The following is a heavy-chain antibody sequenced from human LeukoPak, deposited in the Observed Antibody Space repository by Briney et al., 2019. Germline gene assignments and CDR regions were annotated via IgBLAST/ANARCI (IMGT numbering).Heavy chain of an antibody. D-gene: IGHD3-10*01. CDR3: AKGRDGPGTYYSSSQY. V-gene: IGHV3-23*01. CDR1: GFTFSTYA. CDR2: FRGSGDNT. Sequence: GGSLRLSCAASGFTFSTYAMDWVRQAPGKRLEWVSTFRGSGDNTYYADSVKGRFIISRDNSNNMLYLQMNSLRAEDTAIYYCAKGRDGPGTYYSSSQYWGQGTLVTVSS. J-gene: IGHJ1*01.